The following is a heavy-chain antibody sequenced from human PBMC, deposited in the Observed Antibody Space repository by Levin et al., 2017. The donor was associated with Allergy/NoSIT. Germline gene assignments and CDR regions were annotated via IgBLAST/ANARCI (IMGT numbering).Heavy chain of an antibody. CDR3: ARATGGRYSATSCYL. Sequence: GASVKVSCAASGFTFSDYWMHWVRQVPGKGLVWVSRISYDGSTTAYADSVKGRFTISRDNAKNTLYLQMNSLRAEDTAIYYCARATGGRYSATSCYLWGQGTLVTVSS. D-gene: IGHD2-2*01. CDR1: GFTFSDYW. CDR2: ISYDGSTT. J-gene: IGHJ4*02. V-gene: IGHV3-74*01.